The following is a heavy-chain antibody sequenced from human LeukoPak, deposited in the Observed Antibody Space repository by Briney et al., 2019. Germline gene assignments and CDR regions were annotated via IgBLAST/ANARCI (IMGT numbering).Heavy chain of an antibody. CDR2: ISSSGSTI. CDR3: ARERAIASRRPYCFDY. J-gene: IGHJ4*02. Sequence: PGGSLRLSCAASGFTFSDYYMSWIRQAPGKGLEWISYISSSGSTIYYVDSVKGRFTISRDNARNSLYLQMNSLRAEDTAVYYCARERAIASRRPYCFDYWGQGTLVTVSS. CDR1: GFTFSDYY. V-gene: IGHV3-11*01. D-gene: IGHD6-6*01.